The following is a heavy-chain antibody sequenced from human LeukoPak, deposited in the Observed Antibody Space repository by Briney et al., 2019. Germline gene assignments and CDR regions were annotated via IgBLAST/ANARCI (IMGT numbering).Heavy chain of an antibody. CDR3: ARDRGDYGMDV. V-gene: IGHV1-69*04. J-gene: IGHJ6*02. CDR1: GGTFSSYT. Sequence: AVKVSCKASGGTFSSYTISWVRQAPGQGLEWMGRIIPILGIANYAQKFQGRVTITADKSTSTAYMELSSLRSEDTAVYYCARDRGDYGMDVWGQGTTVTVSS. CDR2: IIPILGIA.